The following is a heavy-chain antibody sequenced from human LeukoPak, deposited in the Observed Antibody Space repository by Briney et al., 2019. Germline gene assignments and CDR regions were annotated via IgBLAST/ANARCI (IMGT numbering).Heavy chain of an antibody. Sequence: PGGSLRLSCAASGFTFSSYGMHWVRQAPGKGLEWVAFIRYDGSNKYYADSVKGRFTISRDNSKNTLYLQMNSLRAEDTAVYYCAKDYSSSWGYYMDVWGKGTTVTVSS. CDR2: IRYDGSNK. CDR1: GFTFSSYG. J-gene: IGHJ6*03. CDR3: AKDYSSSWGYYMDV. V-gene: IGHV3-30*02. D-gene: IGHD6-13*01.